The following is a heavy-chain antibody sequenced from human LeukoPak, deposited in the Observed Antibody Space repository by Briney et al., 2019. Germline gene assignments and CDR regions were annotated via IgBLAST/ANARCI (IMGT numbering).Heavy chain of an antibody. CDR3: ARLVVTAPQNHCYMDV. D-gene: IGHD2-21*02. V-gene: IGHV4-34*01. Sequence: NPSETLSLTCNVSGGSFNGYYWTWIRQPPGKGLEWIAEINHIGTTNHNPSLKSRVSVSTDTSKNQFFLRLTSVTAADTALYYCARLVVTAPQNHCYMDVWGEGTTVTVSS. CDR1: GGSFNGYY. J-gene: IGHJ6*03. CDR2: INHIGTT.